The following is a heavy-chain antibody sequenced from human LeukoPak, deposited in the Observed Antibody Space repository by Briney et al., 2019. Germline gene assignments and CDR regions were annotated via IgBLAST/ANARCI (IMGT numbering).Heavy chain of an antibody. CDR1: GFTFSSYS. J-gene: IGHJ5*01. CDR3: ARGLGGYGTDWFDP. D-gene: IGHD5-12*01. CDR2: ISSSSSYI. V-gene: IGHV3-21*01. Sequence: GGSLRLSCAASGFTFSSYSMNWVRQAPGKGLEWVSSISSSSSYIYYADSVKGRFTISRDNAKNSLYLQMNSLRAEDTAVYYCARGLGGYGTDWFDPWGQGTTVTVSS.